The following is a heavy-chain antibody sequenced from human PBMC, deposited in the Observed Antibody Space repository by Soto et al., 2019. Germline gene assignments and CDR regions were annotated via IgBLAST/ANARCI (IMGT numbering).Heavy chain of an antibody. CDR1: GYTFTSYS. V-gene: IGHV1-3*01. J-gene: IGHJ6*02. D-gene: IGHD3-3*02. CDR3: ARDLAIFGVVTRRYYGMDV. CDR2: INAGNGNT. Sequence: ASVKVSCKASGYTFTSYSMHWVRQAPGQRLEWMGWINAGNGNTKYSQKFQGRVTITRDTSASTAYMELSSLRSEDTAVYYCARDLAIFGVVTRRYYGMDVWGQGTTVTVSS.